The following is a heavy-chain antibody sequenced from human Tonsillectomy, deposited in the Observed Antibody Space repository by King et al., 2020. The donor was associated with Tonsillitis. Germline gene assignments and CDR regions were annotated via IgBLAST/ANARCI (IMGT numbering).Heavy chain of an antibody. CDR1: GGSISSYY. CDR3: ARFRWKYYYELDY. D-gene: IGHD3-3*01. Sequence: QLQESGPGLVKPSETLSLTCTVSGGSISSYYWSWIRQPPGKGLEWIGYIYYSGSTNYNPSLKSRVTISVDTSKNQFSLKVSSVTAADTAVYYCARFRWKYYYELDYWGQGTLVTVSS. J-gene: IGHJ4*02. V-gene: IGHV4-59*08. CDR2: IYYSGST.